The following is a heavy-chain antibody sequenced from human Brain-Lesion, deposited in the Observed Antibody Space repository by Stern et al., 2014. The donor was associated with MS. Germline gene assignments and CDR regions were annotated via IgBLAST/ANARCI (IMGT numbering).Heavy chain of an antibody. CDR2: VNNDGRRT. CDR3: ARGERWFDS. D-gene: IGHD3-10*01. Sequence: EVQLLESGGGLVQPGGSLRLSCAASGFTFSNYWMHWVRQAPGKGLVWVSRVNNDGRRTSYADSVKGRFTMSRDNAKNTLYLRMNSLRVEDTAIYYCARGERWFDSWGQGTLVTVSS. CDR1: GFTFSNYW. V-gene: IGHV3-74*02. J-gene: IGHJ5*01.